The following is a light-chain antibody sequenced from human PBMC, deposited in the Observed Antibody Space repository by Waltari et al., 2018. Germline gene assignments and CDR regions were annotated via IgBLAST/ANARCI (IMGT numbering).Light chain of an antibody. CDR1: ASNIGCNL. V-gene: IGLV1-44*01. CDR3: ASWDDSLNGHWV. Sequence: QSVLTQPPSASGTPGQSVTISCSGGASNIGCNLVNCSQQLPGKAPKLLIYRSDLRPSGVPDRFSGSKSGTSASLAISGLQSEDEADYFCASWDDSLNGHWVFGGGTKVTVL. CDR2: RSD. J-gene: IGLJ3*02.